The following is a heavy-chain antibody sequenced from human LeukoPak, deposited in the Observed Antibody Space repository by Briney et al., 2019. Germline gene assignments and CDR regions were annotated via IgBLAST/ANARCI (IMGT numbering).Heavy chain of an antibody. Sequence: GGSLRLSCAASGFAFSSYWMHWVRQGSGKGLVWVSRINRDGSSTSYADSVKGRFTISRDNAKNTLYPQMNSLRAEDTAVYYCAGGQWELLRVGFDYWGQGTLVTVSS. V-gene: IGHV3-74*01. CDR1: GFAFSSYW. CDR3: AGGQWELLRVGFDY. D-gene: IGHD1-26*01. CDR2: INRDGSST. J-gene: IGHJ4*02.